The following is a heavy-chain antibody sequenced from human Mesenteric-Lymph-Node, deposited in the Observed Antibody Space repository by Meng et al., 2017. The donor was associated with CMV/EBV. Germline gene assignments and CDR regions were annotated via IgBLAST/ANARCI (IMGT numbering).Heavy chain of an antibody. J-gene: IGHJ4*02. CDR3: ARDVLYSGSFDY. CDR1: GGSFSGYY. D-gene: IGHD4-11*01. CDR2: INHSGST. Sequence: SETLSLTCAVYGGSFSGYYWSWIRQPPGKGLEWIGEINHSGSTNYNPSLKSRVTISVDTSKNHFSLQLNSVTPEDTAVYYCARDVLYSGSFDYWGQGALVTVSS. V-gene: IGHV4-34*01.